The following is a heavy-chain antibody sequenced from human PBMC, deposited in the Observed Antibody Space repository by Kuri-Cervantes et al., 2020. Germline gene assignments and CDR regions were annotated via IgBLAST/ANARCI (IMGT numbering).Heavy chain of an antibody. D-gene: IGHD3-10*01. Sequence: ASVKVSCKASGYTFTSYDINWVRQATGQGLEWMGWMNPNSGNTGYAQKFQGRVTMTRDTSASLTYMELRYLTSEDTAVYYCARDKPYGSCTGNWFDPWGREPWSPSPQ. CDR2: MNPNSGNT. J-gene: IGHJ5*02. CDR1: GYTFTSYD. CDR3: ARDKPYGSCTGNWFDP. V-gene: IGHV1-8*01.